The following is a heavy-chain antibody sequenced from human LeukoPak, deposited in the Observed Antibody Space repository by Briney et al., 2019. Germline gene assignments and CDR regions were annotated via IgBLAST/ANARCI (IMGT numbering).Heavy chain of an antibody. CDR2: IGGSGSRT. CDR3: AKKYGVTVYGSGLNYFDY. V-gene: IGHV3-23*01. J-gene: IGHJ4*02. D-gene: IGHD6-19*01. Sequence: GGSLRLSCAASGFTFSSYAMSWVRQAPGKSLEWVSGIGGSGSRTYYADSVKGRLTISRDNSKNTLYSQMNSLRAEDTAIYYCAKKYGVTVYGSGLNYFDYWGQGTLVTVSS. CDR1: GFTFSSYA.